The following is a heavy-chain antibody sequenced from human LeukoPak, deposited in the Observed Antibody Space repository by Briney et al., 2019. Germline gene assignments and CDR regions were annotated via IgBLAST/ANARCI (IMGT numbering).Heavy chain of an antibody. V-gene: IGHV3-23*01. CDR2: ISGSGGST. CDR3: AKDQGYSVIVDYYYMDV. Sequence: GGSLRLSCAASGFTFSSYAMSWVRQAPGKGLEWVSAISGSGGSTYYADSVKGRFTISRDNSKNTVYLQMNSLRAEDTAVYFCAKDQGYSVIVDYYYMDVWGKGTTVTVSS. CDR1: GFTFSSYA. D-gene: IGHD5-18*01. J-gene: IGHJ6*03.